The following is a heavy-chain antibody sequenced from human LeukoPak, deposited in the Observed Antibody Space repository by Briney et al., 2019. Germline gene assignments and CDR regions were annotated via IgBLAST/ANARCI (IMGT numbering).Heavy chain of an antibody. CDR1: GFTFSSYD. CDR3: AKDFVYGSGSYSFLYYYYMDV. J-gene: IGHJ6*03. V-gene: IGHV3-13*01. D-gene: IGHD3-10*01. Sequence: GGSLRLSCVACGFTFSSYDMHWVRQATGKGLEWVSVIGTAGDTYYPGSVKGRFSLSRENAKNSLYLQINSLRAADTTVYYCAKDFVYGSGSYSFLYYYYMDVWGKGTTVTVSS. CDR2: IGTAGDT.